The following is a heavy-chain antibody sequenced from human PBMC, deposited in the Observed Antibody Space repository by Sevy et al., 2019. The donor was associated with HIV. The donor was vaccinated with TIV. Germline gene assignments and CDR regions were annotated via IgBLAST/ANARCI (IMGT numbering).Heavy chain of an antibody. CDR1: GYTFTGYY. D-gene: IGHD3-22*01. CDR2: INPKTGGT. CDR3: VRMGDYFDTSGYYPLKY. J-gene: IGHJ4*02. Sequence: ASVKVSCKASGYTFTGYYVHWLRQAPGQGLEWMGWINPKTGGTYFAKKFQDRVTMTTGTSITTAYLELSGLRFDDTAVYYWVRMGDYFDTSGYYPLKYWGQGTLVTVSS. V-gene: IGHV1-2*02.